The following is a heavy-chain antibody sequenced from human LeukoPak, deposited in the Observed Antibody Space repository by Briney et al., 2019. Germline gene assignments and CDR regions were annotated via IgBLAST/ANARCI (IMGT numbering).Heavy chain of an antibody. CDR3: ARSDWFDP. V-gene: IGHV3-74*01. J-gene: IGHJ5*02. Sequence: PGGSLRLSCAASGFTFRSYWMHWVRQAPGKGLVWVSRINGDGSTTTYADSVKGRFTISRDNAKNTLCLQMNSLRVEDTAVYYCARSDWFDPWGQGTLVTVSS. CDR1: GFTFRSYW. CDR2: INGDGSTT.